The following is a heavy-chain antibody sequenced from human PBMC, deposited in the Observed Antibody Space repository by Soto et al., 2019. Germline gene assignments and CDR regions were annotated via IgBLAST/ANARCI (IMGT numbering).Heavy chain of an antibody. CDR3: ARSTGYDFWSGYPPPSAFDI. CDR2: ISPYTGNT. J-gene: IGHJ3*02. Sequence: GASVKVSCKASGYTFTSYGISWVRQAPGQGLEWVGRISPYTGNTNSAQKFQGRVTMTTDTSTSTAFLEVRSLRSDDAAVYYCARSTGYDFWSGYPPPSAFDIWGQGTIVTV. CDR1: GYTFTSYG. D-gene: IGHD3-3*01. V-gene: IGHV1-18*01.